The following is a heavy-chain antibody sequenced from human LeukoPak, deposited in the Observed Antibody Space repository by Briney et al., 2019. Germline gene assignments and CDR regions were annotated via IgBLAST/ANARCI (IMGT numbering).Heavy chain of an antibody. D-gene: IGHD3-22*01. Sequence: ASVKVSCKASGYTFTSYGTSWVRQAPGQGLEWMGWISAYNGNTNYAQKLQGRVTMTTDTSTSTAYMELRSLRSDDTAVYYCASGVYYYDSSGYLFDYWGQGTLVTVSS. CDR2: ISAYNGNT. J-gene: IGHJ4*02. V-gene: IGHV1-18*01. CDR3: ASGVYYYDSSGYLFDY. CDR1: GYTFTSYG.